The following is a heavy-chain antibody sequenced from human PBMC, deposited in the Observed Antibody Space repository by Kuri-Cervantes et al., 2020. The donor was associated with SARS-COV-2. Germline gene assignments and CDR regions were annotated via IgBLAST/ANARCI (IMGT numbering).Heavy chain of an antibody. CDR1: GFTFSSYA. V-gene: IGHV3-30-3*01. D-gene: IGHD6-6*01. Sequence: GGSLRLSCAASGFTFSSYAMHWVRQAPGKGLEWVAVISYDGSNKYYAGSVKGRFTISRDNAKNSLYLQMNSLRAEDTAVYYCARDPARRDYFDYWGQGTLVTVSS. CDR2: ISYDGSNK. J-gene: IGHJ4*02. CDR3: ARDPARRDYFDY.